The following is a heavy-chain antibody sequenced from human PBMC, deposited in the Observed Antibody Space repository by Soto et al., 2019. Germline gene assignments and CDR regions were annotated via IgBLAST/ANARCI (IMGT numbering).Heavy chain of an antibody. Sequence: PGGSLRLSCAASGFTVSSNYMSWVRQAPGKGLEWVSVIYSGGSTYYADSVKGRFTISRDNSKNTLYLQMNSLRAEDTAVYYCARETDHTNLSVYDAFDIWGQGTMVTVSS. CDR3: ARETDHTNLSVYDAFDI. D-gene: IGHD1-1*01. J-gene: IGHJ3*02. CDR1: GFTVSSNY. V-gene: IGHV3-53*01. CDR2: IYSGGST.